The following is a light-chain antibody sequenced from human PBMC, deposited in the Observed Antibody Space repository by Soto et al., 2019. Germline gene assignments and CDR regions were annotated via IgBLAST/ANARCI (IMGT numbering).Light chain of an antibody. CDR1: QSVLYSSNNKNY. CDR2: WAS. J-gene: IGKJ1*01. CDR3: QQYYNTPWT. V-gene: IGKV4-1*01. Sequence: DIVMTQSPDSLAVSLGERATINCKSSQSVLYSSNNKNYLAWYQQKPGQPPKLLIYWASTRESGVPDRFSGSGSGTDFTLTISSLQAEDAAVYDCQQYYNTPWTFGQGTKVEIK.